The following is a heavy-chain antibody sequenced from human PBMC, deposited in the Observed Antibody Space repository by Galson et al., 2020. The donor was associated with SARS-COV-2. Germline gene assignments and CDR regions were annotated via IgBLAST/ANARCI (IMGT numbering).Heavy chain of an antibody. V-gene: IGHV1-2*02. CDR3: ARNPQTPLWFGEDGARYCYGRDV. J-gene: IGHJ6*02. CDR1: GYTFTGYY. CDR2: INPNSGGT. Sequence: ASVKVSCKASGYTFTGYYMHWVRQAPGQRLEWMGWINPNSGGTNYAQKFQGRVTMTRDTSISTAYMELSRLRADDTAVYYCARNPQTPLWFGEDGARYCYGRDVWGQGTTVTFSS. D-gene: IGHD3-10*01.